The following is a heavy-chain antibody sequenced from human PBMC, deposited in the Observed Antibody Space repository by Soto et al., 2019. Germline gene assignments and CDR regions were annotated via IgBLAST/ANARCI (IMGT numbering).Heavy chain of an antibody. CDR3: ARGVLEWELLRD. V-gene: IGHV4-34*01. J-gene: IGHJ4*02. D-gene: IGHD1-26*01. CDR1: GGSLSGYY. Sequence: QVHLQQRGAGLLKPSETLSLTCAVDGGSLSGYYCSWIRQSPNKRLEWIGEISHSGTTNYNPSLKSRVTISVDTSKNQFSLKLTSVTAADTAVYYCARGVLEWELLRDWGQGTLVTVSS. CDR2: ISHSGTT.